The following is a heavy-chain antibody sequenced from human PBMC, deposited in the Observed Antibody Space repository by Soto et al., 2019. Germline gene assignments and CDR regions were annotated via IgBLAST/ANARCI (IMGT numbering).Heavy chain of an antibody. J-gene: IGHJ4*02. D-gene: IGHD2-15*01. V-gene: IGHV1-2*02. CDR1: GYTFTGYY. Sequence: QVQLVQSGAGVKKPGASVKVSCKASGYTFTGYYMHWVRQAPGQGLEWMGWINPNSGGTNYAQKFQGRVTMTRDTSISTAYMELSRLRSDDTAVYYCARDGIGYCSGGSCYPFDYWGQGTLVTVSS. CDR3: ARDGIGYCSGGSCYPFDY. CDR2: INPNSGGT.